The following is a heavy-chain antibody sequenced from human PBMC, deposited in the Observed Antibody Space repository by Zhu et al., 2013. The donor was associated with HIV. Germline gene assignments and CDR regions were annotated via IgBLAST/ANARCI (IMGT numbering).Heavy chain of an antibody. CDR2: ISSSGSTI. CDR1: GFTFSSYE. V-gene: IGHV3-48*03. D-gene: IGHD5-18*01. J-gene: IGHJ4*02. Sequence: EVQLVESGGGLVQPGGSLRLSCAASGFTFSSYEMNWVRQAPGKGLEWVSYISSSGSTIYYADSVKGRFTISRDNAKNSLYLQMNSLRAEDTAVYYCARASRYSYGYFDYWAREPWSPSPQ. CDR3: ARASRYSYGYFDY.